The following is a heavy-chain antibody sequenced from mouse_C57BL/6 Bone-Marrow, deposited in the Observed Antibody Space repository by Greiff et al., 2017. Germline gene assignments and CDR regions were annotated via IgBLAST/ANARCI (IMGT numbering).Heavy chain of an antibody. CDR3: ARLPYYYGSTYAMDY. Sequence: QVQLQQSGAELVRPGTSVKVSCKASGYAFTNYLIEWVKQRPGQGLEWIGVINPGSGGTNYNEKFKGKATLTADKSPSTAYMQLSSLTSEDSAVYFCARLPYYYGSTYAMDYWGQGTSVTVSS. D-gene: IGHD1-1*01. CDR1: GYAFTNYL. CDR2: INPGSGGT. J-gene: IGHJ4*01. V-gene: IGHV1-54*01.